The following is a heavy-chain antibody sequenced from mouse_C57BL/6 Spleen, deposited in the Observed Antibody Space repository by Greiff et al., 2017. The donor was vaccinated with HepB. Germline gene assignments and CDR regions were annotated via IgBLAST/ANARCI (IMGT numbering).Heavy chain of an antibody. Sequence: VQLQQPGAELVKPGASVKLSCTASGYTFTSYWMHWVQQRPGRGLEWIGRIDPNSGGTKYNEKFKSKATLTVDKPSSTAYMQLSSLTSEDSAVYYCAREEGLRDWYFDVWGTGTTVTVSS. CDR1: GYTFTSYW. D-gene: IGHD3-1*01. V-gene: IGHV1-72*01. CDR3: AREEGLRDWYFDV. CDR2: IDPNSGGT. J-gene: IGHJ1*03.